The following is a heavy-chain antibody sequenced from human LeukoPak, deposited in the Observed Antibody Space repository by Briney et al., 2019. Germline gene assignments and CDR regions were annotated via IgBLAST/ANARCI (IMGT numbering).Heavy chain of an antibody. J-gene: IGHJ4*02. D-gene: IGHD2-2*01. CDR1: GGTFSSNT. Sequence: GASVKVSCKASGGTFSSNTIIWVRQAPGQGLEWMGGIIPIFGTANYAQKFQGRVTITADESTSTAYMELSSLRSEDTAVYYCARAGGHPAAIDWGQGTLVTVSS. CDR3: ARAGGHPAAID. V-gene: IGHV1-69*13. CDR2: IIPIFGTA.